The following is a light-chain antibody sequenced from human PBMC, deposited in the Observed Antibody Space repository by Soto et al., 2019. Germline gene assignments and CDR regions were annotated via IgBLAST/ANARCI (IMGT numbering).Light chain of an antibody. CDR1: QSIGRW. Sequence: DIQMTQSPSTLSASVGDTVTVTCRASQSIGRWLAWYQQKPGKAPKLLIFAASSLQSGVPSRFSGSRSGPDFTLTISSLQPEDFATYYCQQSYSSPPTFGQGTKVDIK. CDR3: QQSYSSPPT. J-gene: IGKJ1*01. CDR2: AAS. V-gene: IGKV1-39*01.